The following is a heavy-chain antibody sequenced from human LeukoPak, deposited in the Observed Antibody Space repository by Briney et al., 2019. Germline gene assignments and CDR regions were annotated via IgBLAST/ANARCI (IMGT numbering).Heavy chain of an antibody. Sequence: GGSLRLSCAASGFTFSNYAMSWVRQAPGKGLEWVSAIVGSGGSTYYADSVKGRFTISRDNPKNTLYLQMNSLRAEDAAVYYCARWGDYDILTGYYDSDYWGQGTLVTVSS. CDR2: IVGSGGST. V-gene: IGHV3-23*01. J-gene: IGHJ4*02. CDR3: ARWGDYDILTGYYDSDY. D-gene: IGHD3-9*01. CDR1: GFTFSNYA.